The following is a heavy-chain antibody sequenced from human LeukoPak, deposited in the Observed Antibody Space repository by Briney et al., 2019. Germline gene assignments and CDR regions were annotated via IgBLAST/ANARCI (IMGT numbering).Heavy chain of an antibody. CDR2: INHSEST. Sequence: SETLSLTCAVYGGSFSGYYWSWIRQPPGKGLEWIGEINHSESTNYNPSLKSRVTISVDTSKNQFSLKLSSVTAADTAVYYCARTRGYSYGPLFDYWGQGTLVSVSS. V-gene: IGHV4-34*01. CDR1: GGSFSGYY. J-gene: IGHJ4*02. D-gene: IGHD5-18*01. CDR3: ARTRGYSYGPLFDY.